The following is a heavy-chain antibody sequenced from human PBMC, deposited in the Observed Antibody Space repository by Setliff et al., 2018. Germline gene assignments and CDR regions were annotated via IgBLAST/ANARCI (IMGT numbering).Heavy chain of an antibody. J-gene: IGHJ6*03. Sequence: SETLSLTCTVSGGSITNFYWNWIRQSPGKGLEWIGYIYSSGITNYNPSLEGRASMSVDTSKNQISLHLTSMTTADTALYYCTRGRQNYYYMDVWGKGTTVTVSS. CDR1: GGSITNFY. CDR2: IYSSGIT. V-gene: IGHV4-59*12. CDR3: TRGRQNYYYMDV.